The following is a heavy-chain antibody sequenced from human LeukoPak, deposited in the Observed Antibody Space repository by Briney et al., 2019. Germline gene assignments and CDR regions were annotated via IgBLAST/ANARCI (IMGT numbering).Heavy chain of an antibody. D-gene: IGHD5-12*01. CDR2: ISYDGSNK. CDR3: ARDATSGYDLVY. J-gene: IGHJ4*02. V-gene: IGHV3-30*03. Sequence: GGSLRLSCAASGFTFSSYGMHWVRQAPGKGLEWVAVISYDGSNKYYADSVKGRFTISRDNSKNTLYLQMDSLRAEDTAVYYCARDATSGYDLVYWGQGTLVTVSS. CDR1: GFTFSSYG.